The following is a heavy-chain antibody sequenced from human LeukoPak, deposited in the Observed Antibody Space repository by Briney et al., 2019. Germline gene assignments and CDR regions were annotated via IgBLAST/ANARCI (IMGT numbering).Heavy chain of an antibody. D-gene: IGHD2-2*01. J-gene: IGHJ6*02. Sequence: ASIKVFCKASSCTFTNHGFSWMRQPPAQGLEWMGGISTYSGNTNNAQHVQGRVTMTSDTDTSTVSMELRSLRSDDTAAYYCARGNWRSTSCHERPLYGIDVWGQGTTVTVS. CDR3: ARGNWRSTSCHERPLYGIDV. CDR2: ISTYSGNT. CDR1: SCTFTNHG. V-gene: IGHV1-18*04.